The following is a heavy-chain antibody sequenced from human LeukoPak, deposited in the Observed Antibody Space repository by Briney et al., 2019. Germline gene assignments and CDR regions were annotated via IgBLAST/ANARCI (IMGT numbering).Heavy chain of an antibody. V-gene: IGHV3-23*01. CDR1: GFTFSSYA. J-gene: IGHJ4*02. D-gene: IGHD2-21*02. CDR2: ISGSGGST. CDR3: AKGTEVVVTAILHY. Sequence: GGSLRLSSAASGFTFSSYAMSWVRQAPGKGLEWVSAISGSGGSTYYADSVKGRFTISRDNSKNTLYLQMNSLRAEDTAVYYCAKGTEVVVTAILHYWGQGTLVTVSS.